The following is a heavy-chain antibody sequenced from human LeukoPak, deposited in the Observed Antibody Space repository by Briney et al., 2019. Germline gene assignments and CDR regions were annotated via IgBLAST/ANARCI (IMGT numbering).Heavy chain of an antibody. V-gene: IGHV4-61*01. CDR2: IYYSGST. J-gene: IGHJ6*03. CDR3: ARETSQKGAHYMDV. D-gene: IGHD3-16*01. Sequence: PSETLSLTCTVSGGSISSSSYYWGWIRQPPGKGLEWIGYIYYSGSTNYNPSLKSRVTISVDTSKNQFSLKLRSVTAADTAVYYCARETSQKGAHYMDVWGKGTTVTISS. CDR1: GGSISSSSYY.